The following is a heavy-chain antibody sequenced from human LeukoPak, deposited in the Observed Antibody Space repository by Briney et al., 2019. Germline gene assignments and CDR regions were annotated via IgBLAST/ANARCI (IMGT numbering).Heavy chain of an antibody. Sequence: LTGRSLRLSCAASGFTFSSYTMHWVRQAPGKGLEWVAVISYDGSNKYYADSVKGRFTISRDNSKNTLYLQMNSLRAEDTAVYYCARANDFWSGYFSVADYWGQGTLVTVSS. D-gene: IGHD3-3*01. V-gene: IGHV3-30-3*01. CDR1: GFTFSSYT. J-gene: IGHJ4*02. CDR3: ARANDFWSGYFSVADY. CDR2: ISYDGSNK.